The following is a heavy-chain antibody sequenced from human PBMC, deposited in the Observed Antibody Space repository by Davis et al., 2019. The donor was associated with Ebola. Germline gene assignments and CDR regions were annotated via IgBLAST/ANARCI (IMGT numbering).Heavy chain of an antibody. V-gene: IGHV4-61*01. D-gene: IGHD6-13*01. J-gene: IGHJ4*02. Sequence: PSETLSLTCTVSGGSVSSGSYYWSWIRQPPGKGLEWIGYIYYSGSTNYNPSLKSRVTISVDTSKNQFSLKLSSVTAADTAVYYCARDVVAAAVPGYYFDYWGQGTLVTVSS. CDR1: GGSVSSGSYY. CDR3: ARDVVAAAVPGYYFDY. CDR2: IYYSGST.